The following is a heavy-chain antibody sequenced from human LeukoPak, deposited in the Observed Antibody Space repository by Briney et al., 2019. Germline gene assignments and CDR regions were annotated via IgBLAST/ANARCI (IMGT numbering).Heavy chain of an antibody. J-gene: IGHJ4*02. CDR3: AKQQDYYDSSGYYRGYYFDY. Sequence: PGGSLRLSCAASGFTFSSSAMSWVRQAPGKGLEWVSAISNNGGYTYYADSVKGRFTVSRDNPKNTLYLQMNSLRAEDTAVYYCAKQQDYYDSSGYYRGYYFDYWGQGTLVTVSS. CDR2: ISNNGGYT. D-gene: IGHD3-22*01. V-gene: IGHV3-23*01. CDR1: GFTFSSSA.